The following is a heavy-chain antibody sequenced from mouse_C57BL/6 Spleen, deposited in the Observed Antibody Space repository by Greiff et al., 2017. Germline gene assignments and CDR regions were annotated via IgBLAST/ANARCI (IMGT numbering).Heavy chain of an antibody. Sequence: QVQLQQSGPELVKPGASVKISCKASGYAFSSSWMNWVKQRPGKGLEWIGRIYPGDGDTNYNGKFKGKATLTADKSSSTAYMQLSSLTSEDSAVYCCARSPRNYFDYWGQGTTLTVSS. V-gene: IGHV1-82*01. CDR1: GYAFSSSW. CDR2: IYPGDGDT. J-gene: IGHJ2*01. CDR3: ARSPRNYFDY.